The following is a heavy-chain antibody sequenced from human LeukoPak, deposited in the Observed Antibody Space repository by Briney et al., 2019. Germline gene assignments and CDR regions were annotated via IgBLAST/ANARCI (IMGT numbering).Heavy chain of an antibody. CDR2: IYYSGST. Sequence: PSETLSLTCTVSGGSISSYYWSWIRQPPGKGLEWIGYIYYSGSTNYNPSLKSRVTISVDTSKNQFSLKLSSVTAADTAVYYWARTEGLRLGPWGQGTLVTASS. CDR3: ARTEGLRLGP. CDR1: GGSISSYY. V-gene: IGHV4-59*01. D-gene: IGHD5/OR15-5a*01. J-gene: IGHJ5*02.